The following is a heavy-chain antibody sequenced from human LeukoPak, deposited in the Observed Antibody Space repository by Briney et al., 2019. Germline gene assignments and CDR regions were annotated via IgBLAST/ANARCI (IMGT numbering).Heavy chain of an antibody. CDR2: IYYSGST. CDR1: GGSISTTGYY. Sequence: SETLSLTCTVSGGSISTTGYYWAWIRQPPGKGLQWIASIYYSGSTYYNSSLKSRVTISVDTSKNQFSLKLSSVTAADTAVYYCARVGGTNYYYYGMDVWGQGTTVTVSS. V-gene: IGHV4-39*07. J-gene: IGHJ6*02. CDR3: ARVGGTNYYYYGMDV. D-gene: IGHD1-1*01.